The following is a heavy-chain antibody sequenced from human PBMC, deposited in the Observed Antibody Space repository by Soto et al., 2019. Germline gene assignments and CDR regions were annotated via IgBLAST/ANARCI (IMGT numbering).Heavy chain of an antibody. J-gene: IGHJ4*02. CDR1: GGSISSGVYY. Sequence: SETLSLTCTVSGGSISSGVYYWSWIRQHPGKGLEWIGYIYYSGSTYYNPSLKSRVTISVDTSKNQFSLKLSSVTAADTAVYYCARDSYGDLEFDYWGQGTLVTVS. V-gene: IGHV4-31*03. CDR3: ARDSYGDLEFDY. D-gene: IGHD4-17*01. CDR2: IYYSGST.